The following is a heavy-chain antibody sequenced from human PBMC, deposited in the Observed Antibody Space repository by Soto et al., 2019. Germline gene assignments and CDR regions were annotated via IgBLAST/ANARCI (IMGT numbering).Heavy chain of an antibody. CDR1: GYTFTSYG. J-gene: IGHJ6*02. V-gene: IGHV1-18*01. CDR2: ISAYNGNT. D-gene: IGHD4-17*01. Sequence: QVQLVQSGAEVKKPGASVKVSCKASGYTFTSYGISWVRQAPGQGLEWMGWISAYNGNTNYAQKLQGRVTMTTDTSTSTAYMELRSLRSDDTAVYYCARDLIHPLMTTVTNWYYYYYGMDVWGQGTTVTVSS. CDR3: ARDLIHPLMTTVTNWYYYYYGMDV.